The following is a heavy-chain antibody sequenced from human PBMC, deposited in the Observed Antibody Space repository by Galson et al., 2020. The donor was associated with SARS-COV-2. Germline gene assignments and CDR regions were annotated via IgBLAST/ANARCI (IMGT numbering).Heavy chain of an antibody. CDR3: ARRGCSDTKCNAMEV. D-gene: IGHD2-2*01. CDR1: GFTFSAYW. CDR2: INGAGSST. J-gene: IGHJ6*02. V-gene: IGHV3-74*01. Sequence: PGGSLRLSCAASGFTFSAYWMHWVRQAPGKGLVWVSRINGAGSSTNYADSVKGRFTISRDNAKNTLYLHMNSPRAEDSAVYYCARRGCSDTKCNAMEVWGQGTTVTVSS.